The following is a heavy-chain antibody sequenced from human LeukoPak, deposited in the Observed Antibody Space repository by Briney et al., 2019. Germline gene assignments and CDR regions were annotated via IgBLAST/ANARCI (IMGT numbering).Heavy chain of an antibody. D-gene: IGHD3-22*01. J-gene: IGHJ3*02. CDR1: GFTFSSYS. CDR3: ARGVEGSYYYDSSGKGNALDI. Sequence: GGSLRLSCAASGFTFSSYSMNWVRQAPGKGLEWVSYISSSSSIIYYANSVKGRFTISRDNAKNSLYLQMNSLRGEDTAVYYCARGVEGSYYYDSSGKGNALDIWGQGTMVTVSS. CDR2: ISSSSSII. V-gene: IGHV3-48*01.